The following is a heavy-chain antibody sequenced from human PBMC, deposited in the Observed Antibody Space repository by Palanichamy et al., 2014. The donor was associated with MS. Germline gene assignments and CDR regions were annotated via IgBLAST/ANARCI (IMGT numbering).Heavy chain of an antibody. J-gene: IGHJ4*02. V-gene: IGHV1-69*06. CDR1: GGTFNSYV. D-gene: IGHD3-22*01. CDR2: IIPIFDTP. CDR3: ARDRGPYYYDSSGSDY. Sequence: QVQLVQSGAEVKKPGSSVKVSCKASGGTFNSYVISWVRQAPGQGLEWMGGIIPIFDTPNYAQKFQGRVTITADKSTSTAYMELSSLRSEDTAVYYCARDRGPYYYDSSGSDYWGQGTLVTVSS.